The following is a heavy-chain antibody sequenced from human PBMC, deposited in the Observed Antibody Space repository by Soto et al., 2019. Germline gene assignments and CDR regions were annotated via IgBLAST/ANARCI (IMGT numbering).Heavy chain of an antibody. D-gene: IGHD5-18*01. Sequence: QVQLVESGGGVVQPGRSLRLSCEASGFTFSGYTIHWVRQAPGKGLEWLALIWFDGSNKYYADSVKGRFTISRDNAKNTLYLQMNILRAEDTAVYYCARDLGYNYGHPFDYWGQGTLVTVSS. J-gene: IGHJ4*02. CDR1: GFTFSGYT. CDR3: ARDLGYNYGHPFDY. CDR2: IWFDGSNK. V-gene: IGHV3-33*01.